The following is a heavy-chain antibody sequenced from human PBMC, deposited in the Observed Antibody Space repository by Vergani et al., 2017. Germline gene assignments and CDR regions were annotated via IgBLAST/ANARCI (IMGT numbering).Heavy chain of an antibody. CDR3: ARDLGWELLHWFDP. V-gene: IGHV4-59*12. J-gene: IGHJ5*02. CDR2: INHSGST. D-gene: IGHD1-26*01. CDR1: GGSISSYY. Sequence: QVQLQESGPGLVKPSETLSLTCTVSGGSISSYYWSWIRQPPGKGLEWIGEINHSGSTNYNPSLKSRVTMSVDTSKNQFSLKLSSVTAADTAVYYCARDLGWELLHWFDPWGQGTLVTVSS.